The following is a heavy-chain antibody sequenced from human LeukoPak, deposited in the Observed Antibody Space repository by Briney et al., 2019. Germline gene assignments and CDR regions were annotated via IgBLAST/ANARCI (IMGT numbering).Heavy chain of an antibody. CDR1: GYTFTGYY. Sequence: ASVKVSCKASGYTFTGYYMHWVRQAPGQGLEWMGWINPNSGGTNYAQKFQGWVTMTRDTSISTAYMELSRLRSDDTAVYYCARDRITMVRGDRYNWFDPWGQGTLVTVPS. CDR2: INPNSGGT. V-gene: IGHV1-2*04. CDR3: ARDRITMVRGDRYNWFDP. D-gene: IGHD3-10*01. J-gene: IGHJ5*02.